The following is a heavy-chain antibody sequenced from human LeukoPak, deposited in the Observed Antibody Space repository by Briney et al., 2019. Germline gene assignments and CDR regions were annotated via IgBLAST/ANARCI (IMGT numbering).Heavy chain of an antibody. Sequence: ASVKVSCKAAGYTFTSYGISWVRQAPGQGLEWMGWISAYNGNTNYAQKLQGTVTMTTDTSTSTVYMELRSLRSDDTAVYYCARGGLYCSSTSCYGIEYWGQGTLVTVSS. D-gene: IGHD2-2*01. J-gene: IGHJ4*02. CDR1: GYTFTSYG. CDR2: ISAYNGNT. V-gene: IGHV1-18*04. CDR3: ARGGLYCSSTSCYGIEY.